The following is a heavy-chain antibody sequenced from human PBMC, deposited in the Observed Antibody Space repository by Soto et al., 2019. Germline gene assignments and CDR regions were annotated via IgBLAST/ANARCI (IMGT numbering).Heavy chain of an antibody. D-gene: IGHD1-1*01. CDR3: ASLPRTGTTPFDP. CDR1: GLTFSDYY. CDR2: ISSSSSYT. J-gene: IGHJ5*02. V-gene: IGHV3-11*03. Sequence: GGSLRLSCAASGLTFSDYYMSWIRQAPGKGLEWVSYISSSSSYTNYADSVKGRFTISRDNAKNSLYLQMNSLRAEDTAVYYCASLPRTGTTPFDPWGQGTLVTVSS.